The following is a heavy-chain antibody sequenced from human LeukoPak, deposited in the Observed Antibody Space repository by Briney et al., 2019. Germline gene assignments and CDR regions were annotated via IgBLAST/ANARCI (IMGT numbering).Heavy chain of an antibody. V-gene: IGHV3-30*02. CDR1: VFTFSSYG. CDR2: IRYDGSNK. Sequence: PGGSLRLSCAASVFTFSSYGMHWVRQAPGKGREWVAFIRYDGSNKNYTDSVKGRFTISRDNSKNTLYLQMNSLRAEETAVYYWAKGVGLGFGEFAIYDYWGQGTLVTVSS. D-gene: IGHD3-10*01. CDR3: AKGVGLGFGEFAIYDY. J-gene: IGHJ4*02.